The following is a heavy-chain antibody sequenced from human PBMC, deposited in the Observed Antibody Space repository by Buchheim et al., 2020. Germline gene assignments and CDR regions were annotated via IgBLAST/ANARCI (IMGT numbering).Heavy chain of an antibody. J-gene: IGHJ4*02. CDR2: ISYRGST. CDR3: ARVSEYTTDYGGFDY. Sequence: QVQLQESGPGLVKPSQTLSLTCTVSGGSINSSPYYWSWIRQHPGKGLEWIGYISYRGSTTYNPSLKSRITISLDTSENQFSLKLSSVTAADTAVYHCARVSEYTTDYGGFDYWGQGTL. CDR1: GGSINSSPYY. D-gene: IGHD4-23*01. V-gene: IGHV4-31*03.